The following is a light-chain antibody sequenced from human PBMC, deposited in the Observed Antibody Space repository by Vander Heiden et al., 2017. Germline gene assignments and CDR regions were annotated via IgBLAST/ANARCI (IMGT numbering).Light chain of an antibody. V-gene: IGKV3-20*01. Sequence: EIVLSQSPGTLSLSPGERATLSCRASQSVSSSYLAWYQQKPGQAPRRLIYGASSRATGIPDRFSGSGSGTDFTLTISRLEPEDFAVYYCQQYSSSPLTFGQGTKLEIK. CDR3: QQYSSSPLT. CDR1: QSVSSSY. J-gene: IGKJ2*01. CDR2: GAS.